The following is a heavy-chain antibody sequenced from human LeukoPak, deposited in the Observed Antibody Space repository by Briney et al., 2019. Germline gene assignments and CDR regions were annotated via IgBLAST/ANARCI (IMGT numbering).Heavy chain of an antibody. V-gene: IGHV1-18*01. CDR2: ISVYNGHT. J-gene: IGHJ4*02. Sequence: ASVKVSCKASGYTFTSYGISWVRQAPGQGLQWMGWISVYNGHTKYPQKLQGRVTMTRDTSISTAYMELSRLRSDDTAVYYCARGYYGSGSYEDYWGQGTLVTVSS. CDR3: ARGYYGSGSYEDY. CDR1: GYTFTSYG. D-gene: IGHD3-10*01.